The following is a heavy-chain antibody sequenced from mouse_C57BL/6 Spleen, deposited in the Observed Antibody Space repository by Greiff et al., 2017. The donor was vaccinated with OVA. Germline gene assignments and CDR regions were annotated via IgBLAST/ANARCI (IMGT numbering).Heavy chain of an antibody. V-gene: IGHV1-59*01. CDR3: ARGYRKGDYFDY. D-gene: IGHD2-14*01. CDR1: GYTFTSYW. J-gene: IGHJ2*01. CDR2: IDPSDSYT. Sequence: QVQLQQPGAELVRPGTSVKLSCKASGYTFTSYWMHWVKQRPGQGLEWIGVIDPSDSYTNYNQKFKGKATLTVDTSSSTAYMQLSSLTSEDSAVYYCARGYRKGDYFDYWGQGTTLTVSS.